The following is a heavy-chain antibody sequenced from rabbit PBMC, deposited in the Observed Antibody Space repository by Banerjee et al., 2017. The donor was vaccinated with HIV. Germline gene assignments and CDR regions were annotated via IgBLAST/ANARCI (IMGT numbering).Heavy chain of an antibody. D-gene: IGHD4-1*01. CDR2: IAAGSSAIT. V-gene: IGHV1S45*01. J-gene: IGHJ4*01. CDR3: ARDLAGVIGWNFNL. Sequence: QEQLEESGGDLVKPGGTLTLTCKASGFSFSSGYWMCWVRQAPGKGLEWITCIAAGSSAITYYASWAKGRFTISKTSSTTVTLQMTSLTAADTATYFCARDLAGVIGWNFNLWGPGTLVTVS. CDR1: GFSFSSGYW.